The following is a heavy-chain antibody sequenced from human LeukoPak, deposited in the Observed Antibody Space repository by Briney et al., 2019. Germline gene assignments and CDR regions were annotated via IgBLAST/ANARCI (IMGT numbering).Heavy chain of an antibody. Sequence: GGSLRLSCAASGFTFSSYWMSWVRQAPGKGLEWVATIKQDGSQKEYVDSVKGRFTISRDNAKNSLYLQMNSLRAEDTAVYYCARGGDFWSGYYGFRGYYYGMDVWGQGTTVTVSS. CDR3: ARGGDFWSGYYGFRGYYYGMDV. V-gene: IGHV3-7*02. CDR2: IKQDGSQK. J-gene: IGHJ6*02. CDR1: GFTFSSYW. D-gene: IGHD3-3*01.